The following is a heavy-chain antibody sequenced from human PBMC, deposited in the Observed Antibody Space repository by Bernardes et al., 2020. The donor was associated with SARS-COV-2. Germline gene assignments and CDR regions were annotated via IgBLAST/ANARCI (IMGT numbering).Heavy chain of an antibody. CDR1: GNTFTTYY. D-gene: IGHD6-13*01. V-gene: IGHV1-46*01. J-gene: IGHJ3*02. CDR2: INPRGGST. CDR3: ARERAGYSTATDDDAFDI. Sequence: ASVKVSCMASGNTFTTYYMHWVRQAPGQGLEWMGIINPRGGSTSYAQKFQGRVTMTRDTSTSTVYMELSSLRSEDTAVYYCARERAGYSTATDDDAFDIWGQGTMVTVSS.